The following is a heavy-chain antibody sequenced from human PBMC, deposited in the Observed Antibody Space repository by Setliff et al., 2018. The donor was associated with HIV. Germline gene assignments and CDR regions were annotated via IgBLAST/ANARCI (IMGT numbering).Heavy chain of an antibody. V-gene: IGHV1-69*06. D-gene: IGHD6-13*01. CDR2: IIPVFGTA. CDR1: GYTFISYG. Sequence: ASVKVSCKASGYTFISYGISWVRQAPGQGLEWLGRIIPVFGTANYAQKFQARVTITVDKSTNTAYMALSSLRHDDTAIYYCARGIAATLDYWGQGTLVTVSS. CDR3: ARGIAATLDY. J-gene: IGHJ4*02.